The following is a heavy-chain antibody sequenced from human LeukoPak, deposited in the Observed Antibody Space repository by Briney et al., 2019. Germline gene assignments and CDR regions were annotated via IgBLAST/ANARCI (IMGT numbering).Heavy chain of an antibody. D-gene: IGHD1-26*01. V-gene: IGHV5-51*01. J-gene: IGHJ4*02. CDR1: GYSFTSYW. Sequence: RGEFLKISCKGSGYSFTSYWIGWVRQMPGKGLEWMGIIYPGDSDTRYSPSFQGQVTISADKSISTAYLQWSSLKASDTAMYYCARHEVGASTHLDYWGQGTLVTVSS. CDR2: IYPGDSDT. CDR3: ARHEVGASTHLDY.